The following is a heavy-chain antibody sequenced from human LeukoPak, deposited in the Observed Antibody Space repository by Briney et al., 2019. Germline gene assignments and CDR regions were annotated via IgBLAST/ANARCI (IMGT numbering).Heavy chain of an antibody. Sequence: GGSLRLSCAASGFTFEDYAMNWVRQAPGKGLEWVSGISWNSGSIACADSVKGRFTISRDNAKDSLYLQMNSLRAEDTALYYCAKDSSSWFFGAQDYWGQGTLVTVSS. CDR2: ISWNSGSI. V-gene: IGHV3-9*01. CDR1: GFTFEDYA. J-gene: IGHJ4*02. D-gene: IGHD6-13*01. CDR3: AKDSSSWFFGAQDY.